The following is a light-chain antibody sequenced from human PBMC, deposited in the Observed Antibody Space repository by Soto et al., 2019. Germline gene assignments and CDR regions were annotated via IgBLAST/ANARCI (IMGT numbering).Light chain of an antibody. V-gene: IGLV2-11*01. CDR2: DVS. J-gene: IGLJ3*02. Sequence: QSVLTQPRSVSGSPGQSVTISCTGSSSDVGAYHFVSWYQQHPGRVPKLMIYDVSRRPSGVPDRFSGSKSGNTASLTISGLQADDEADYYCCSYAGSYTLVFGGGTKLTVL. CDR3: CSYAGSYTLV. CDR1: SSDVGAYHF.